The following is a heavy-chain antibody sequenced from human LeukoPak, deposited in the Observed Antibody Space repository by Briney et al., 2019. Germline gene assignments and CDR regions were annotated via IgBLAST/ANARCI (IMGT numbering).Heavy chain of an antibody. J-gene: IGHJ4*02. CDR1: GYTFTSYG. CDR3: ARGAPPSIGDGYNIDF. CDR2: ISAYNGNT. V-gene: IGHV1-18*01. D-gene: IGHD5-24*01. Sequence: GASVKVSCKASGYTFTSYGISWVRQAPGQWLEWMGWISAYNGNTNYAQKLQGRVTMTTDTSTSTAYMELRSLRSDDTAVYYCARGAPPSIGDGYNIDFWGQGTLVTVSS.